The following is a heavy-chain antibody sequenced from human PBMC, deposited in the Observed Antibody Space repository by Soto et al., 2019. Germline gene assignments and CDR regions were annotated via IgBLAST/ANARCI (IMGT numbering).Heavy chain of an antibody. CDR2: INAGNGNT. CDR3: ARPMNYNDYLDY. CDR1: GYTFATYA. V-gene: IGHV1-3*01. D-gene: IGHD3-10*01. Sequence: ASVKVSCKASGYTFATYAIFWVRQAPGQRLEWMGWINAGNGNTTYSQNFQGRVTITRDTSASTAYMELGSLRSEDTAVYYCARPMNYNDYLDYWGQGTLVTVSS. J-gene: IGHJ4*02.